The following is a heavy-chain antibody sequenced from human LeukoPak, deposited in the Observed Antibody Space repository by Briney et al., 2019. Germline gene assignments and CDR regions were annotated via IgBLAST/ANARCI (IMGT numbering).Heavy chain of an antibody. V-gene: IGHV3-64D*06. CDR3: VSPVFINY. D-gene: IGHD1-14*01. CDR2: IGSDGDST. J-gene: IGHJ4*01. Sequence: GGSLRLSCSASGFTFSSLGMHWVRQAPGKGLEHVSTIGSDGDSTYYADSVKDRFTISRDNSKNALYLQVISLRPEDSAVYYCVSPVFINYWGQGTLVTVSS. CDR1: GFTFSSLG.